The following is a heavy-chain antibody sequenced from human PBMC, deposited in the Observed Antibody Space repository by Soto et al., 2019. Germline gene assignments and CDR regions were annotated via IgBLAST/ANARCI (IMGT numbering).Heavy chain of an antibody. CDR3: ARGNPFNYAGFDV. J-gene: IGHJ6*02. CDR2: MNAKSGDT. Sequence: QAPLEQSGAELKRPGASVKVSCKASGYTFSDFDINWLRQASGQGPEWMGWMNAKSGDTFFAQRFQGKFNMTWDTSLSTAYMEVGSLTSDDTAIYYCARGNPFNYAGFDVWGQGTTLAVSS. V-gene: IGHV1-8*01. D-gene: IGHD3-16*01. CDR1: GYTFSDFD.